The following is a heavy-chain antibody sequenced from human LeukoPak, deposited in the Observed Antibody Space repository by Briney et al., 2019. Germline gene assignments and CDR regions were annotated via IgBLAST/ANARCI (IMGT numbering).Heavy chain of an antibody. CDR3: ARSMIVVVITAALDY. D-gene: IGHD3-22*01. CDR2: ISYVGSNK. J-gene: IGHJ4*02. Sequence: GGSLRLSCAASGFTFSSYAMHWVRQAPGKGLEWVAVISYVGSNKYYADSVKGRFTISRDNSKNTLYLQMNSLRAEDTAVYYCARSMIVVVITAALDYWGQGTLVTVSS. CDR1: GFTFSSYA. V-gene: IGHV3-30*01.